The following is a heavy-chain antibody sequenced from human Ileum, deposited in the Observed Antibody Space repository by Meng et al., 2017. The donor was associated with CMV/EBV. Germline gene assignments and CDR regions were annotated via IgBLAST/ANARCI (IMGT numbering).Heavy chain of an antibody. D-gene: IGHD4-11*01. CDR3: ATPGPGENYRGPYYYYYGMDV. CDR1: GFTFDDHG. J-gene: IGHJ6*02. V-gene: IGHV3-20*04. CDR2: IKWNGGST. Sequence: GGSLRLSCAASGFTFDDHGMSWVRQAPGKGLEWVSGIKWNGGSTGYVDSVKGRFTISRDNAKNSLYLQMNSLRAEDTAVYYCATPGPGENYRGPYYYYYGMDVWGQGTTVTVSS.